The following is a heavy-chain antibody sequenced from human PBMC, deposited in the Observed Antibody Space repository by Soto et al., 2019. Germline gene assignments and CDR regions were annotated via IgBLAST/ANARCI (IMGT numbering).Heavy chain of an antibody. CDR3: AKEPEYGPRQNYFDY. D-gene: IGHD6-6*01. CDR2: IVVGSGNT. CDR1: GFTFTSSA. V-gene: IGHV1-58*02. Sequence: SVKVSCKASGFTFTSSAMQWVRQARGQRLEWIGWIVVGSGNTNYAQKFQERVTITRDMSTSTAYMELSSLRSEDTAVYYCAKEPEYGPRQNYFDYWGQGTLVTVSS. J-gene: IGHJ4*02.